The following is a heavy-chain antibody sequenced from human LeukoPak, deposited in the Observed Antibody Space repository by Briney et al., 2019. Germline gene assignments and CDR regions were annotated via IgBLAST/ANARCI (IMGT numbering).Heavy chain of an antibody. V-gene: IGHV1-2*02. Sequence: GASVKVSCKASGYTFTAYYIHWLRQAPGQGLEWMGWINPNSGGTNYAQKFQGRVTMTRDTSISTAYMELSRLRSDDTAVYYCASGGYNYDSSGYLNYWGQGTLVTVSS. D-gene: IGHD3-22*01. CDR2: INPNSGGT. CDR1: GYTFTAYY. J-gene: IGHJ4*02. CDR3: ASGGYNYDSSGYLNY.